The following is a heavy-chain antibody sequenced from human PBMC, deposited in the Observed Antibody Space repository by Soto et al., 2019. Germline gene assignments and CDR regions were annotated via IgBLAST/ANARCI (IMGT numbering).Heavy chain of an antibody. CDR2: IIPIFGTA. Sequence: QVQLVQSGAEVKKPGSSVKVSCKASGGTFSSYAISWVRQAPGQGLEWMGGIIPIFGTANYAQTFQGRVTITADESPSTAYMELSSLRSEDTAVYYCARDKLGYCSGGSCYGDYWGQGTLVTVSS. V-gene: IGHV1-69*01. D-gene: IGHD2-15*01. CDR3: ARDKLGYCSGGSCYGDY. J-gene: IGHJ4*02. CDR1: GGTFSSYA.